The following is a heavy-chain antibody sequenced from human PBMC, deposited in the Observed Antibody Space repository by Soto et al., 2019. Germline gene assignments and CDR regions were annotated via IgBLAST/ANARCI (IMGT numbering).Heavy chain of an antibody. D-gene: IGHD6-6*01. J-gene: IGHJ5*02. CDR2: ISSSSSYI. CDR3: ARGYSSSSGSFWWFDP. CDR1: GFTFSSYS. V-gene: IGHV3-21*01. Sequence: LSCAASGFTFSSYSMNWVRQAPGKGLEWVSSISSSSSYIYYADSVKGRFTISRDNAKNSLYLQMNSLRAEDTAVYYCARGYSSSSGSFWWFDPWGQGTLVTVSS.